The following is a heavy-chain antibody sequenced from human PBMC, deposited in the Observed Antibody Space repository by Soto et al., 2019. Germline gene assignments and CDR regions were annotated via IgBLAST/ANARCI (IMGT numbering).Heavy chain of an antibody. CDR1: GFTFSSYS. CDR2: ISSSSSYI. Sequence: EVQLVESGGGLVKPGGSLRLSCAASGFTFSSYSMNWVRQAPGKGLEWVSSISSSSSYIYYADSVKGRFTISRDNAKNSLYLQMNSLRAEDTAVYYGARGMAAATPGFGYWGQGTLVTVSS. CDR3: ARGMAAATPGFGY. J-gene: IGHJ4*02. D-gene: IGHD2-15*01. V-gene: IGHV3-21*01.